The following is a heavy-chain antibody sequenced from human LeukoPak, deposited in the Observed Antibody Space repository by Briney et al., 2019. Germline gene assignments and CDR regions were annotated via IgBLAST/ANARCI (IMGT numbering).Heavy chain of an antibody. CDR3: ARVTGGLMVEASYYFDY. V-gene: IGHV1-69*05. Sequence: GASVKVSCKASGGTFSSYAISWVRQAPGQGLEWMGGIIPIFGTANYAQKFQGRVTITTDESTSTAYMELSSLRSEDTAVYYCARVTGGLMVEASYYFDYWGQGTLVTVS. CDR2: IIPIFGTA. CDR1: GGTFSSYA. D-gene: IGHD2-15*01. J-gene: IGHJ4*02.